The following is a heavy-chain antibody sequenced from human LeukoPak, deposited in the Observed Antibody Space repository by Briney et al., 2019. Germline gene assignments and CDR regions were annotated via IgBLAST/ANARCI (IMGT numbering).Heavy chain of an antibody. J-gene: IGHJ4*02. V-gene: IGHV1-18*01. CDR1: GYTFINYG. D-gene: IGHD3-22*01. CDR3: ARVTITMIVVADY. CDR2: ISGYNGNT. Sequence: GASVKVSCKASGYTFINYGISWVRQAPGQGREWMGWISGYNGNTNYAQKLQGRVTMTTDTSRSTAYMELRSLRSDDTAVYYCARVTITMIVVADYWGQGTLVTVSS.